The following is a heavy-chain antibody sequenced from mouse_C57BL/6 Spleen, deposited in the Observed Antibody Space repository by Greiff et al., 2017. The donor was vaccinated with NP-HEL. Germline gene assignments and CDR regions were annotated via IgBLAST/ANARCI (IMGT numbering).Heavy chain of an antibody. V-gene: IGHV6-3*01. CDR1: GFTFSNYW. D-gene: IGHD2-10*01. CDR2: IRLKSDNYAT. CDR3: THLLLGFAY. Sequence: EVKLMESGGGLVQPGGSMKLSCVASGFTFSNYWMNWVRQSPEKGLEWVAQIRLKSDNYATHYAESVKGRFTISRDDSKSSVYLQMNNLRAEDTGIYYCTHLLLGFAYWGQGTLVTVSA. J-gene: IGHJ3*01.